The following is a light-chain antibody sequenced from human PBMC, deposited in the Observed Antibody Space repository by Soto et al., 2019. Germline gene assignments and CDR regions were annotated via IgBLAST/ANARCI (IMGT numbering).Light chain of an antibody. V-gene: IGKV3-15*01. Sequence: EIVMKQSPATLSVSPGERATLSCRASQSVSSNLAWYQQKPGQAPRLLIYGASTRATGIPARFSGSGSGTEFTLTISSLQSEDFAVYYCQQYNNWPPFGQGTRLAVK. CDR1: QSVSSN. CDR3: QQYNNWPP. J-gene: IGKJ5*01. CDR2: GAS.